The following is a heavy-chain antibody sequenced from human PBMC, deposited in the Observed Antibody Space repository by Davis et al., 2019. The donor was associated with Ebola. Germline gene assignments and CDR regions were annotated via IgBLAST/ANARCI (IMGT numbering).Heavy chain of an antibody. D-gene: IGHD1-26*01. CDR1: GFTFSNSA. J-gene: IGHJ3*02. V-gene: IGHV3-23*01. CDR3: AKDTSNIWFDI. Sequence: PGGSLRLSCAASGFTFSNSAMTWVRQAPGKGLEWVSLISATGVDTYYADSVKGRFTISRDNSKNTLYLQMNGLRVEDTAIYYCAKDTSNIWFDIWGQGTMVTVSS. CDR2: ISATGVDT.